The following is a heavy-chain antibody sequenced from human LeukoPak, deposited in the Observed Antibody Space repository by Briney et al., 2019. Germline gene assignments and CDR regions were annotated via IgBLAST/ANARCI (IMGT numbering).Heavy chain of an antibody. V-gene: IGHV3-23*01. D-gene: IGHD4-23*01. CDR3: AKDYGDNPFDY. J-gene: IGHJ4*02. CDR2: ISGSGGST. Sequence: PGGPLRLSCTASGFTFSNFAMSWVRQAPGKGLEWVSTISGSGGSTFYADSVKGRFTISRDNSIHTLYLQMNNLRAEDTAFYYCAKDYGDNPFDYWGQGTLVTVSS. CDR1: GFTFSNFA.